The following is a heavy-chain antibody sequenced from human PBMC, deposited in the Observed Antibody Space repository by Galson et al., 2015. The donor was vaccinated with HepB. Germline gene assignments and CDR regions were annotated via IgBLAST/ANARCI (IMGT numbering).Heavy chain of an antibody. J-gene: IGHJ4*02. D-gene: IGHD2-21*02. Sequence: SLRPSCAASGFTFSNYAMSWLRQAPGKGLEWVSSIGRSGGTTYYADSVKGRFTVSRDNSKNTVYMQMKSLRAEDTAVYYCAKDEAHCGGDCSHYYDYWGQGTLVTVSS. CDR2: IGRSGGTT. CDR3: AKDEAHCGGDCSHYYDY. CDR1: GFTFSNYA. V-gene: IGHV3-23*01.